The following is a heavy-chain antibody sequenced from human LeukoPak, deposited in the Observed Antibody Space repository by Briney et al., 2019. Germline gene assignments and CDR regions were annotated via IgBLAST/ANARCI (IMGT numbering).Heavy chain of an antibody. D-gene: IGHD3-22*01. V-gene: IGHV3-33*01. CDR1: GSTFSTYA. CDR3: ARVNYDTSAFDAFDI. CDR2: IWHDGTTK. Sequence: PGGSLRLFCAASGSTFSTYAMHWVRQAPGKALEWVAIIWHDGTTKYYADSVKGRFTISRDNSKNTLFLQMNSLRAEDTAVYYCARVNYDTSAFDAFDIWGQGTMVTVSS. J-gene: IGHJ3*02.